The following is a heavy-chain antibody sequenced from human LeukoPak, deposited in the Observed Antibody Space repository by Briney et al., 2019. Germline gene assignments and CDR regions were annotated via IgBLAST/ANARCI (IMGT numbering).Heavy chain of an antibody. CDR1: GFTFSNHA. D-gene: IGHD3-3*01. V-gene: IGHV3-74*01. CDR2: INSDGSST. Sequence: PGGSLRLSCVASGFTFSNHAMGWVRQAPGKGLVWVSRINSDGSSTSYADSVKGRFTISRDNAKNTLYLQMNSLRAEDTAVYYCARYWVRDFWSGYEGMDVWGQGTTVTVSS. CDR3: ARYWVRDFWSGYEGMDV. J-gene: IGHJ6*02.